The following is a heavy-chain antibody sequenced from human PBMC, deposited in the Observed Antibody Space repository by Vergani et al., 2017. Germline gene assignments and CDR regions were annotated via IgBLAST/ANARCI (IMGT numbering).Heavy chain of an antibody. Sequence: QVQLVESGGGVVQPGGSLRLSCIASGFTFRLYGMHWGPQAPCNGLEWVAFIRYDGTKRFYGDDVKGRFTISRDNSQTTVFLQMNSLRADDSAVYYCTKAGQYDSDNFHDSWGQGAMVTVAS. D-gene: IGHD3-22*01. CDR1: GFTFRLYG. V-gene: IGHV3-30*02. CDR3: TKAGQYDSDNFHDS. CDR2: IRYDGTKR. J-gene: IGHJ1*01.